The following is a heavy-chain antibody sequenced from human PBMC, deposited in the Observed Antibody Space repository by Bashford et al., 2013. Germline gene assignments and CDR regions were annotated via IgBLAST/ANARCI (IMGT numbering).Heavy chain of an antibody. CDR3: ARASSSWSKFDY. CDR2: IYLKNDAT. D-gene: IGHD6-13*01. Sequence: WVRQAPGQGLEWVGWIYLKNDATRYAEKFQGRVTMTSDASTSTVYMEMSHLTSEDTAVYFCARASSSWSKFDYWGQGTLVTVSS. J-gene: IGHJ4*02. V-gene: IGHV1-2*02.